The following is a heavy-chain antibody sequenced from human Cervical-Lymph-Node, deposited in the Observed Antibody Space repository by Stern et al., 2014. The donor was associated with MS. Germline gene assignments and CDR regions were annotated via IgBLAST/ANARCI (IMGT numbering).Heavy chain of an antibody. J-gene: IGHJ4*02. Sequence: EVQLVASGGGLVQPGGSLRLSCAASGFSLSNFAMSWVRQAPGTGLEWVSTISGVAGHTLHADSVKGRLTISRDSSKTTLSLQLNSLRVEDTALYYCVRLDEWYYGSGNYPYYFDLWGQGTLVTVSS. V-gene: IGHV3-23*04. CDR1: GFSLSNFA. D-gene: IGHD3-10*01. CDR2: ISGVAGHT. CDR3: VRLDEWYYGSGNYPYYFDL.